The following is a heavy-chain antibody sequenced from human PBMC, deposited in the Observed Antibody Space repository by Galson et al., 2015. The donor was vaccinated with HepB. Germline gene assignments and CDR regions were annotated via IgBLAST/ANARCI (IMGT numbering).Heavy chain of an antibody. V-gene: IGHV3-9*01. CDR1: GFTFDDYA. Sequence: SLRLSGAASGFTFDDYAMHWVRQAPGEGLEWVSGVSWNSGSIGYADSVKGRFTISRDNAKNSLYLQMNSLRAEDTALYYCATAPIFGVVIMAHYYGMDVWGQGTPVTVSS. CDR3: ATAPIFGVVIMAHYYGMDV. D-gene: IGHD3-3*01. J-gene: IGHJ6*02. CDR2: VSWNSGSI.